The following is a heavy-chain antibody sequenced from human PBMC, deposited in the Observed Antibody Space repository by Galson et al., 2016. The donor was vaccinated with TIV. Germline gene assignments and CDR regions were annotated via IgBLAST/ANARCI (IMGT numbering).Heavy chain of an antibody. CDR2: ISWNSGNI. V-gene: IGHV3-9*01. Sequence: SLRLSCAASGFTFGDYAMHWVRQAPGKGLEWVSGISWNSGNIGYADSVKGRFTISRDNAKNSLFLQMNSLRAEDTALYYCVKDGYGSGSRFDYWGQGTLVTVSS. CDR3: VKDGYGSGSRFDY. D-gene: IGHD3-10*01. CDR1: GFTFGDYA. J-gene: IGHJ4*02.